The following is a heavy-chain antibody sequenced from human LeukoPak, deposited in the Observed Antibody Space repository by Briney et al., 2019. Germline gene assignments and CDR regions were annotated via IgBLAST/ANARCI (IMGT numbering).Heavy chain of an antibody. V-gene: IGHV1-69*13. CDR3: ARGVYGGNSYYYCYGMDV. Sequence: GASVKVSCKASGGTFSSYAISWVRQAPGQGLEWMGGIIPIFGTANYAQKFQGRVTITADESTSTAYMELSSLRSEDTAVYYCARGVYGGNSYYYCYGMDVWGQGTTVTVSS. CDR2: IIPIFGTA. J-gene: IGHJ6*02. D-gene: IGHD4-23*01. CDR1: GGTFSSYA.